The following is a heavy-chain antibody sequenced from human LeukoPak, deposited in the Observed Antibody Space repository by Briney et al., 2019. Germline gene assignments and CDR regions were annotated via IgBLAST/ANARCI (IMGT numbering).Heavy chain of an antibody. J-gene: IGHJ4*02. Sequence: PSETLSLTCTVSGDSISSYYWSWIRQPPGKGLEWIGYIYNSGGTSYIPSLKGRVTISIDTSKNQFPLKLSSVTAADSAVYYCARLTRLSTSPDRYYLDYWGQGTLVIVSS. CDR1: GDSISSYY. D-gene: IGHD6-6*01. CDR3: ARLTRLSTSPDRYYLDY. CDR2: IYNSGGT. V-gene: IGHV4-4*09.